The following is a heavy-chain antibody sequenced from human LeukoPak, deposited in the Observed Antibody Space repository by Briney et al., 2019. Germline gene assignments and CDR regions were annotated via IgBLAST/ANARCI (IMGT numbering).Heavy chain of an antibody. V-gene: IGHV4-59*11. CDR3: ANASSGGMYYFDY. Sequence: PSETLSLTCTVSGGSISVLTWGWIRRPPGKGLGWIGYIYYSGSTNNTPSLQTRVTISVDTSKTQFSLKLSSVTAAAAAEYYCANASSGGMYYFDYWGQGTLVTVSS. D-gene: IGHD6-19*01. J-gene: IGHJ4*02. CDR2: IYYSGST. CDR1: GGSISVLT.